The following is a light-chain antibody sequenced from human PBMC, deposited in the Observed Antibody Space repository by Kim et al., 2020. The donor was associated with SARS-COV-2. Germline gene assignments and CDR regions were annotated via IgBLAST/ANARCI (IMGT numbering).Light chain of an antibody. Sequence: GQSVTISCTGTSSDVGGYNYVSWYQQRPGKAPKLMIYDVSKRPSGVPDRFSGSKSGNTASLTISGLQAEDEADYYCCSYAGSYTFLFGGGTQLTVL. CDR2: DVS. J-gene: IGLJ2*01. CDR3: CSYAGSYTFL. V-gene: IGLV2-11*01. CDR1: SSDVGGYNY.